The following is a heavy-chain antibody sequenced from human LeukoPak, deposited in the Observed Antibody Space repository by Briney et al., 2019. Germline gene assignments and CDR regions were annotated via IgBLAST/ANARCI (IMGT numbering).Heavy chain of an antibody. Sequence: GGSLRLSCAASGFIFTNYFMSWVRQAPGKGLEWVASIKHDGSEKYYVDPVRGRFTISRDNTMNSLYLQMGSLRAEDTAVYYCATDRGWRTSGYYLYYFEYWGQGTLVTYSS. CDR3: ATDRGWRTSGYYLYYFEY. V-gene: IGHV3-7*01. CDR2: IKHDGSEK. J-gene: IGHJ4*02. CDR1: GFIFTNYF. D-gene: IGHD3-3*01.